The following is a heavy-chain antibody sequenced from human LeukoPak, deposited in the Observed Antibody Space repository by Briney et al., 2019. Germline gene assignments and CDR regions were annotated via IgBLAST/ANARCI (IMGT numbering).Heavy chain of an antibody. CDR3: TTDYYDSSGYLYFDI. Sequence: GGSLRLSCAASGFTFSNAWMSWVRQAPGKGLEWVGRIKSKTDGGTTDYAAPVKGRFTISRDDSKNALYLQMNSLKTEDTAVYYCTTDYYDSSGYLYFDIWGQGTMVTVSS. V-gene: IGHV3-15*01. CDR2: IKSKTDGGTT. J-gene: IGHJ3*02. CDR1: GFTFSNAW. D-gene: IGHD3-22*01.